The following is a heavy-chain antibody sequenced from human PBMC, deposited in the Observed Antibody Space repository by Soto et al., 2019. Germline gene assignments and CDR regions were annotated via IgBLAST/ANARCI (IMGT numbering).Heavy chain of an antibody. Sequence: GGSLRLSCAASGFTCSSYSMNWVRQAPGKRLEWVSSISSSSSYIYYADSLKGRFTISRDNAKNSLYLQMNSLRAEDTAVYYCARTTMIVYDYWGQGTLVTGSS. CDR2: ISSSSSYI. J-gene: IGHJ4*02. D-gene: IGHD3-22*01. V-gene: IGHV3-21*01. CDR3: ARTTMIVYDY. CDR1: GFTCSSYS.